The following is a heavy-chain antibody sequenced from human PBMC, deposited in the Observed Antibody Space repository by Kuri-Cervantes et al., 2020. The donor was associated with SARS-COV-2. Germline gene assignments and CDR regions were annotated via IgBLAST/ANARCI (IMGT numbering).Heavy chain of an antibody. D-gene: IGHD2-2*01. Sequence: SGPTLVKPTQTLTLTCTFSGFSLSTSGVGVGWIRQPPGKALEWLALIYWNDDKRYSPSLKSRLTITKDTSKNQVVLTMTNMDPVDTATYYCARRDCSSTSCDDAFDIWGQGTMVTISS. CDR2: IYWNDDK. J-gene: IGHJ3*02. CDR1: GFSLSTSGVG. CDR3: ARRDCSSTSCDDAFDI. V-gene: IGHV2-5*01.